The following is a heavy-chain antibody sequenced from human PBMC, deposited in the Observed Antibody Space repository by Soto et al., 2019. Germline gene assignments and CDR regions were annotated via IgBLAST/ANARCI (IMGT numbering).Heavy chain of an antibody. D-gene: IGHD7-27*01. CDR1: GYTLTGYY. CDR3: AREGTGKNFDY. CDR2: INPNSGGR. Sequence: QVQLVQSGAEVKKPGASVKVSCKASGYTLTGYYMHWVRQAPGQGLEWMGWINPNSGGRNYAQKFQGRVTMTRDTSISTAYMELSRLRSDDTAVYYCAREGTGKNFDYWGQGTLVTVSS. V-gene: IGHV1-2*02. J-gene: IGHJ4*02.